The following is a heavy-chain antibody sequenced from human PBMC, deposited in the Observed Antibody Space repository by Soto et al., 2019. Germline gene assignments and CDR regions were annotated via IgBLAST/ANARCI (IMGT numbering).Heavy chain of an antibody. CDR1: GFTFSSYG. CDR2: IWYDGSNK. Sequence: QVQLVESGGGVVQPGRSLRLSCAASGFTFSSYGMHWVRQAPGKGLEWVAVIWYDGSNKYYADSVKGRFTISRDNSKNTLYLQMNSLRAEDTAVYYCARSRIIDDAFDIWGQGKMVTVSS. V-gene: IGHV3-33*01. CDR3: ARSRIIDDAFDI. D-gene: IGHD2-15*01. J-gene: IGHJ3*02.